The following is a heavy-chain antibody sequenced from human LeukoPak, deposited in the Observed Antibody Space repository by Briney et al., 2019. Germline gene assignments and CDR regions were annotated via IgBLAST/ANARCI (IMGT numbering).Heavy chain of an antibody. V-gene: IGHV3-21*01. D-gene: IGHD2-15*01. CDR1: GFTFSSYA. J-gene: IGHJ5*02. Sequence: GGSLRLSCAASGFTFSSYAIHWVRQAPGKGLEWVSSISTSSSYLYYADSVKGRFTISRDNARNSLYLQMNTLRAEDTAVYSCARGADGVSSNSRGWFDPWGQGTLVTVSS. CDR3: ARGADGVSSNSRGWFDP. CDR2: ISTSSSYL.